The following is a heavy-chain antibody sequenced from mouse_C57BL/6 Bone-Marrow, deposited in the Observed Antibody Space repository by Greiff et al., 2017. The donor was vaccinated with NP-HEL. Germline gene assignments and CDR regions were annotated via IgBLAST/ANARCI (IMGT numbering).Heavy chain of an antibody. V-gene: IGHV1-4*01. CDR3: ARGDYGSSYTWFAC. CDR2: INPSSGYT. D-gene: IGHD1-1*01. Sequence: VQLQQSGAELARPGASVKMSCKASGYTFTSYTMHWVKQRPGQGLEWIGYINPSSGYTKYNQKFKDKATLTADKSSSTAYMQLSSLTSEDSAVYYCARGDYGSSYTWFACWGQGTLVTVSA. CDR1: GYTFTSYT. J-gene: IGHJ3*01.